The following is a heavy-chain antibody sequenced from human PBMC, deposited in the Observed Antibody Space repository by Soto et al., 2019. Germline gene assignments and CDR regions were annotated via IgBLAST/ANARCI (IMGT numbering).Heavy chain of an antibody. J-gene: IGHJ4*02. CDR1: GFTFDDYT. CDR3: AKDTGTGGYFDY. V-gene: IGHV3-43*01. D-gene: IGHD7-27*01. Sequence: GGSLRLSCAASGFTFDDYTMHWVRQAPGKGLEWVSLISWDGGSTYYADSVKGRFTISRDNSKNSLYLQMNSLRTEDTAWYYCAKDTGTGGYFDYWGQGTLVTVSS. CDR2: ISWDGGST.